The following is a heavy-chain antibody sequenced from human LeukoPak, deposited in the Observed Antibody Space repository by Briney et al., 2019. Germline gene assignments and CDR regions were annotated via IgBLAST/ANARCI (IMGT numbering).Heavy chain of an antibody. CDR3: AKLTGTFDY. Sequence: GGSLRLSCAASGFTFSSYGMHWVRQAPGKGLEWVAFIRYVGINKYYADSVKGRFTISRDNSKNTLYLQMNSLRAEDTAVYYCAKLTGTFDYWGQGTLVTVSS. CDR1: GFTFSSYG. D-gene: IGHD7-27*01. J-gene: IGHJ4*02. V-gene: IGHV3-30*02. CDR2: IRYVGINK.